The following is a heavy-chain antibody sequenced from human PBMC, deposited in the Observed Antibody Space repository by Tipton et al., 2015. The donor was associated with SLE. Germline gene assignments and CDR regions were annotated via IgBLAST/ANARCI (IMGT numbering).Heavy chain of an antibody. Sequence: SLRLSCEASGFNFRDYALDWVRQTPGKGLEWVSYVSYDGVSQYYADSVRGRFTISRDTSKNMIYLQMNRLRPEDTAVYYCTRGYYDVLTGLRYYAFDLWGQGTKVTVSS. CDR3: TRGYYDVLTGLRYYAFDL. D-gene: IGHD3-9*01. V-gene: IGHV3-30*14. J-gene: IGHJ3*01. CDR2: VSYDGVSQ. CDR1: GFNFRDYA.